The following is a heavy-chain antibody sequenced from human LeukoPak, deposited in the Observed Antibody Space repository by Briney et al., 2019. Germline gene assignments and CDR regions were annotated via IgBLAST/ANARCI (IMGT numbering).Heavy chain of an antibody. Sequence: SETLSLTCAVYGGSFSGYYWSWIRQPPGKGLEWIGSIHNSGTTYYNPSLKSRVTISIDTSKNQFSLKVSSVTAADMALHYCARHGVVSSGDWFDPWGQGTLVTVSS. CDR1: GGSFSGYY. J-gene: IGHJ5*02. D-gene: IGHD6-19*01. V-gene: IGHV4-34*01. CDR3: ARHGVVSSGDWFDP. CDR2: IHNSGTT.